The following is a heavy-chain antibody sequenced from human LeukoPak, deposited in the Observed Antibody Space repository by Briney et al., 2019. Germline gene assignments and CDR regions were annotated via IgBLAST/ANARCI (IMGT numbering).Heavy chain of an antibody. V-gene: IGHV3-7*04. CDR2: IKQDGSEK. CDR3: VGGYGWLPDY. J-gene: IGHJ4*02. CDR1: GITLSELW. D-gene: IGHD6-19*01. Sequence: PGGSLRLSWAGYGITLSELWMNWVRQVPGKGLEWVANIKQDGSEKKYVDSVKGRFTISRDNAKNSVYLQMNSLRVDDTAVYYCVGGYGWLPDYWGQGALVTVSS.